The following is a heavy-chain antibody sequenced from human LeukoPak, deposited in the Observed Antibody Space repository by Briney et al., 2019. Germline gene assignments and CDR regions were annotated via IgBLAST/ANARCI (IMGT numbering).Heavy chain of an antibody. CDR1: TYMFNDLS. J-gene: IGHJ4*02. Sequence: GASVKVSCNVSTYMFNDLSMHWVRQPPGKGLEWMGGFDPEDGKPIYSQNFQGRVTVTKDTSKNTTYIELSSLRSDDTAVYYCATVGLSSGWYRFDYWGQGTPVTVAS. CDR3: ATVGLSSGWYRFDY. CDR2: FDPEDGKP. V-gene: IGHV1-24*01. D-gene: IGHD6-19*01.